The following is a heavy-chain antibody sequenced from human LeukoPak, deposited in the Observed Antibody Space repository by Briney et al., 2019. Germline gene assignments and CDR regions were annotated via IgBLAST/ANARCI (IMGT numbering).Heavy chain of an antibody. D-gene: IGHD5-12*01. CDR1: GYSISSGDY. CDR3: AREYSGFDY. V-gene: IGHV4-61*08. J-gene: IGHJ4*02. Sequence: PSETLSLTCAVSGYSISSGDYWTWIRQPPGKGLEWIGYSYHFGSTNYNPSLKSRVTISVDTSKNQFSLKLTSVTAADTAVYYCAREYSGFDYWGQGTLVTVSS. CDR2: SYHFGST.